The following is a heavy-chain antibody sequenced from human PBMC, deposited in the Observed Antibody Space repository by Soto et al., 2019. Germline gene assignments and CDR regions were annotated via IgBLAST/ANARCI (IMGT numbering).Heavy chain of an antibody. Sequence: EVQLVESGGGLVQPGGSLRLSCAASGFTFSSYWMHWVRQAPGKGLVWVSRINSDGSSTSYADSVKGRFTISRDNAKNTRYLQMNSLRAEDTAVYYCARIAGSGYDNYFDYWGQGTLVTVSS. D-gene: IGHD5-12*01. CDR1: GFTFSSYW. J-gene: IGHJ4*02. CDR2: INSDGSST. V-gene: IGHV3-74*01. CDR3: ARIAGSGYDNYFDY.